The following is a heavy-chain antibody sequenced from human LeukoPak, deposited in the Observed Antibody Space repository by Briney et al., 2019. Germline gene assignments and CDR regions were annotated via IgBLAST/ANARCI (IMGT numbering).Heavy chain of an antibody. CDR1: GFTFSDYY. V-gene: IGHV3-11*04. CDR2: ISSSGSTI. CDR3: ARDVGYCSGGSCYAHHFDY. D-gene: IGHD2-15*01. J-gene: IGHJ4*02. Sequence: PGGSLRLSCAASGFTFSDYYMSWIRQAPGKGLEWVSYISSSGSTIYYADSVKGRFTISRDNAKNSLYLQMNSLRAEDTAVYYCARDVGYCSGGSCYAHHFDYWGQGTLVTVSS.